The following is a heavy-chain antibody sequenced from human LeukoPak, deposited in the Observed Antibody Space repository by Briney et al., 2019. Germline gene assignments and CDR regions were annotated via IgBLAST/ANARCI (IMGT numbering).Heavy chain of an antibody. CDR2: IYYSGST. CDR1: GGSISSYY. CDR3: ARADYYYGMDV. V-gene: IGHV4-59*01. Sequence: SETLSLTCTVSGGSISSYYWSWIRQPPGKGLEWIGYIYYSGSTNYNPSLKSRVTISVDTSKNQFSLKLSSVTAADTAVYYCARADYYYGMDVWGQGATVTVSS. J-gene: IGHJ6*02.